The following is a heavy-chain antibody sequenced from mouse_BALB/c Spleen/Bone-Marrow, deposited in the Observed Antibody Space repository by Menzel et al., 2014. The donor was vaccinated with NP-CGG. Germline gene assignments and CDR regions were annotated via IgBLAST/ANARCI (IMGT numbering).Heavy chain of an antibody. V-gene: IGHV10-1*02. CDR1: GFTFNTYA. CDR2: IRSKSNNYTT. CDR3: VRHGYGNYGAMDY. J-gene: IGHJ4*01. Sequence: EVKVVESGGGLVQPKGSLKLSCAASGFTFNTYAMNWVRQAPGKGLEWVARIRSKSNNYTTYYADSVKDRFTISKYDSQNMLYLQMNNLKTEDTAMYYCVRHGYGNYGAMDYWGQGASVTVSS. D-gene: IGHD2-1*01.